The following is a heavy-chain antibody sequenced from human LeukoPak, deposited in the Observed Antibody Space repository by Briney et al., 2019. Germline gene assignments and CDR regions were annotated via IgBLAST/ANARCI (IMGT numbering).Heavy chain of an antibody. J-gene: IGHJ5*02. CDR1: GGSISSYH. Sequence: SETLSLTCTVSGGSISSYHWSWIRQPPGKGLEWIGYIYYSESTNYSPSPKSRVTISVDRPKNQFSLKLSSVTAADTAVYYCAREMGPPSSWFDPWGQGTLVTVSS. V-gene: IGHV4-59*01. CDR2: IYYSEST. CDR3: AREMGPPSSWFDP. D-gene: IGHD6-13*01.